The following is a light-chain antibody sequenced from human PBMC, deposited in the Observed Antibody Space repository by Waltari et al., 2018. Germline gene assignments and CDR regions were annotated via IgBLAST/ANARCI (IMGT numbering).Light chain of an antibody. CDR3: QQYNNWPET. CDR1: QSVSTN. CDR2: GAS. Sequence: EIVMTQSPATLSVSPGERATLSCRASQSVSTNLAWYQQKPGQPPRLLSYGASTRSTCVPARFSVSGSGTEFTLTISSLQSEDFAIYYCQQYNNWPETFGQGTKLEIK. J-gene: IGKJ2*01. V-gene: IGKV3-15*01.